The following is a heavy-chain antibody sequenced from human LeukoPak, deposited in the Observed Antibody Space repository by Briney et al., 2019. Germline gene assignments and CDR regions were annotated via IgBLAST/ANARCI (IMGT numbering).Heavy chain of an antibody. CDR1: GFTFSDYY. V-gene: IGHV3-11*06. J-gene: IGHJ4*02. Sequence: PGGSLRLCCAASGFTFSDYYMSWIRQATGKGLEWVSYISSSSSYTNYADSVKGRFTISRDNAKNSLYQQMNSLRAEDTAVYYCAREGYCSSTSCQFDYWGQGTLVTVSS. CDR3: AREGYCSSTSCQFDY. CDR2: ISSSSSYT. D-gene: IGHD2-2*01.